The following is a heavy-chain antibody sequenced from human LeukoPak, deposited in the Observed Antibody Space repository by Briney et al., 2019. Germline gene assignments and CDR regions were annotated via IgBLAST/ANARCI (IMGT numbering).Heavy chain of an antibody. V-gene: IGHV3-23*01. Sequence: GGSLRLSCAASGFTFSSYAMTWVRQAPGKGLEWVSSISGSGGNTYYADSVKGRFTISRDKSKNTLYLQMNSLRAEDTAVYFCAKHPDNMVRGVILSWGQGTQVTVSS. D-gene: IGHD3-10*01. CDR1: GFTFSSYA. J-gene: IGHJ5*02. CDR2: ISGSGGNT. CDR3: AKHPDNMVRGVILS.